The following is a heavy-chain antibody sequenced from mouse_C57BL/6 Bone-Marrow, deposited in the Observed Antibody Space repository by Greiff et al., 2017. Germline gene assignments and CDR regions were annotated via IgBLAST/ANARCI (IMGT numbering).Heavy chain of an antibody. CDR1: GFTFSDYY. J-gene: IGHJ4*01. D-gene: IGHD1-1*01. Sequence: EVKLVESEGGLVQPGSSMKLSCTASGFTFSDYYMAWVRQVPEKGLEWVANINYDGSSTYYLDSLKSRFIISRDNAKNILYLQMSSLKSEDTATYYCARDGSSLDYAMNYWGQGTSVTVSS. V-gene: IGHV5-16*01. CDR3: ARDGSSLDYAMNY. CDR2: INYDGSST.